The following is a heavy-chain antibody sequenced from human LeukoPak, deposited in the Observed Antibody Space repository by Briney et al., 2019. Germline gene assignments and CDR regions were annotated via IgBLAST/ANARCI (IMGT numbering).Heavy chain of an antibody. CDR2: IDSSGGYT. J-gene: IGHJ4*02. CDR3: LRGDRRDY. V-gene: IGHV3-21*06. Sequence: GGSLRLSCAASGFTFDDYGMSWVRQVPGKGLEWVSSIDSSGGYTFYADSVKGRFIISRDNAKNSLYLQMNSLRVEDTAVYYCLRGDRRDYWGQGTLVTVSS. CDR1: GFTFDDYG.